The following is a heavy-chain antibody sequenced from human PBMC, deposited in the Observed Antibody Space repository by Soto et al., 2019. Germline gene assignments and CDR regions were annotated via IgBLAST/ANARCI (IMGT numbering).Heavy chain of an antibody. V-gene: IGHV3-7*03. CDR1: GFTFSSYW. J-gene: IGHJ6*02. CDR3: ARDSGPGYYDWASPHYYYYGTDV. Sequence: EESLRLSCAASGFTFSSYWMSWVRQAPGKGLEWVANIKQDGSEKYYVDSVKGRFTISRDNAKNSLYLQMNSLRAEDTAVYYCARDSGPGYYDWASPHYYYYGTDVWGPGTKDTVSS. CDR2: IKQDGSEK. D-gene: IGHD3-3*01.